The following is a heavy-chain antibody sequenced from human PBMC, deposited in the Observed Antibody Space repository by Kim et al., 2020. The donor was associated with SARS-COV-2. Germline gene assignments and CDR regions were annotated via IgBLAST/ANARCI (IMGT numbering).Heavy chain of an antibody. D-gene: IGHD3-10*01. CDR2: ISYGGSNK. CDR1: GFTFSSYA. J-gene: IGHJ4*02. Sequence: GGSLRLSCAASGFTFSSYAMHWVRQAPGKGLEWVAVISYGGSNKYYADSVKGRFTISRDNSKNTLYLQMNSLRAEDTAVYYCARDQNYYGSDPVRFRPGDWGQGTLVTVSS. CDR3: ARDQNYYGSDPVRFRPGD. V-gene: IGHV3-30-3*01.